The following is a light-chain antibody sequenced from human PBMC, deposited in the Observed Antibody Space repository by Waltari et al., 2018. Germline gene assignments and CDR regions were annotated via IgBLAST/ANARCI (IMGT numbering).Light chain of an antibody. V-gene: IGLV1-44*01. CDR2: TNN. CDR1: SSNIGSNT. Sequence: QSVLTQPPSASGTPGQRVTMSCSGNSSNIGSNTVNWYQQLPGTAPKLLIYTNNQRPSGVPGRFSGSKSGTSASLAISGLQSEDEADYYCAAWDDSLNGVVFGGGTKLTVL. CDR3: AAWDDSLNGVV. J-gene: IGLJ2*01.